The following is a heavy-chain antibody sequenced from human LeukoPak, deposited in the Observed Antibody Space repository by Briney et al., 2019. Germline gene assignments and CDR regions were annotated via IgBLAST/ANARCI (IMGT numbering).Heavy chain of an antibody. Sequence: SETLSLTCTVSGGSISSSSYYWGWIRQPPGKGLEWIGSIYYSGSTYYNPSLKSRVTISVDRSKNQFSLKLSSVTAADTAVYYCARARFLEWLQHPKITPYFDYWGQGTLVTVSS. CDR2: IYYSGST. CDR1: GGSISSSSYY. V-gene: IGHV4-39*07. J-gene: IGHJ4*02. D-gene: IGHD3-3*01. CDR3: ARARFLEWLQHPKITPYFDY.